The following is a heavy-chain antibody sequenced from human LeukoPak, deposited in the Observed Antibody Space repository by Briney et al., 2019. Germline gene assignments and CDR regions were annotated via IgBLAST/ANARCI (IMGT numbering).Heavy chain of an antibody. J-gene: IGHJ4*02. V-gene: IGHV3-7*03. CDR3: AKEGRSLQTY. Sequence: PGGSLRLSCAASGFTFSSYAMHWVRQAPGKGLEWVANIKEDGTETYYVDSVKGRFTISRDNAKNSLYLQMNSLRVEDTAVYYCAKEGRSLQTYWGQGTLVTASS. D-gene: IGHD1-1*01. CDR1: GFTFSSYA. CDR2: IKEDGTET.